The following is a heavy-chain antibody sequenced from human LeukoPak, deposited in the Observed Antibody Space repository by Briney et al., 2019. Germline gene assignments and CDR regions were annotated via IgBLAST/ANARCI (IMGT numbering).Heavy chain of an antibody. Sequence: PSETLSLTCAVYGGSFSGYYWSWIRQPPGKGLEWIGEINHSGSTKYNPSLKSRVTISVDTSKNQFSLKLSSVTAADTAVYYCARAYNWNLNWFDPWGQGTLVTVSS. V-gene: IGHV4-34*01. J-gene: IGHJ5*02. CDR2: INHSGST. CDR3: ARAYNWNLNWFDP. CDR1: GGSFSGYY. D-gene: IGHD1-20*01.